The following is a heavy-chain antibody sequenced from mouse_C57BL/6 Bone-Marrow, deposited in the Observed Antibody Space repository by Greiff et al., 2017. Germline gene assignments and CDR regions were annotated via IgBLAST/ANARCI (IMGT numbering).Heavy chain of an antibody. CDR3: AREGYSNYGAWFAY. CDR1: GYTFTSYW. D-gene: IGHD2-5*01. V-gene: IGHV1-53*01. J-gene: IGHJ3*01. Sequence: QVQLQQSGTELVKPGASVKLSCKASGYTFTSYWMHWVKQRPGPGLEWIGNINPSNGGTNSTEKFKSKATLTVDTSSSPAYMHLSSRTSEDSAVYYCAREGYSNYGAWFAYWGQGTLVTVSA. CDR2: INPSNGGT.